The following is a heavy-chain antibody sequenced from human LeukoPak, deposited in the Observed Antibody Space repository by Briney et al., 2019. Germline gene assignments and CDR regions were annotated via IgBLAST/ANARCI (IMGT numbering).Heavy chain of an antibody. V-gene: IGHV3-23*01. CDR1: GFTFNGYA. CDR2: IGGSGGST. D-gene: IGHD1-1*01. CDR3: AKDRQLERRAFDI. J-gene: IGHJ3*02. Sequence: GGSLRLSCAASGFTFNGYAMNWVRQALGKGLEWVSTIGGSGGSTYYADSVKGRFTISRDNSKNTQYLQMNSLRAEDTAVYYCAKDRQLERRAFDIWGQGTMVTVSS.